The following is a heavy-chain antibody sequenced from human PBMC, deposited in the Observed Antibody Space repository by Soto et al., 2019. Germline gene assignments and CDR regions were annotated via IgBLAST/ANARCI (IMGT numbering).Heavy chain of an antibody. J-gene: IGHJ6*03. CDR3: ARDQEGYCSGCSCYFSYMDV. CDR2: ISSNGGST. D-gene: IGHD2-15*01. CDR1: GFTFSSYA. V-gene: IGHV3-64*01. Sequence: GGSLRLSCSASGFTFSSYAMHWVRQAPGEGLEYVSAISSNGGSTYYANSVKGRFTISRDNSKNTLYLQMGSLRAEDMAVYYCARDQEGYCSGCSCYFSYMDVWGKGITVTVSS.